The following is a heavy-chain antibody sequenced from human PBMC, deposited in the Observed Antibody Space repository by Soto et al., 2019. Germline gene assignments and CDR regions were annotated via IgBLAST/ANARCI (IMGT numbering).Heavy chain of an antibody. J-gene: IGHJ6*02. CDR2: MNPNSGNT. Sequence: QVQLVQSGAEVKKPGASVKVSCKASGYTFTSYDINWVRQATGQGLEWMGWMNPNSGNTGYAQKFQGRVTMTRNTSISTAYMEVSSLRSEGTPVYYCARAGYDFWSGYYRCMDVWGQGTTVTVSS. CDR3: ARAGYDFWSGYYRCMDV. CDR1: GYTFTSYD. D-gene: IGHD3-3*01. V-gene: IGHV1-8*01.